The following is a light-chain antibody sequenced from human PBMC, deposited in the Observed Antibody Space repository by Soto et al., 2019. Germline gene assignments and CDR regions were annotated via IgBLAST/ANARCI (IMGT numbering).Light chain of an antibody. Sequence: ETVMTQSPATLSVSPGERATLSCRASQSVTSNLAWYQQKHGQAPRLLIYGASTRATGIPARFSGSGSGTEFTLTISSLQSEDFAVYYCQQYNNWPPWTFGQGTKVEIK. CDR1: QSVTSN. CDR3: QQYNNWPPWT. J-gene: IGKJ1*01. CDR2: GAS. V-gene: IGKV3-15*01.